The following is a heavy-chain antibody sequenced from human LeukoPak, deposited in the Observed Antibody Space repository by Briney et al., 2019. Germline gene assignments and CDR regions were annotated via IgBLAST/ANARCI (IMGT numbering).Heavy chain of an antibody. J-gene: IGHJ4*02. CDR3: ARRIVGQAPDY. CDR2: IYSGGDT. Sequence: PGGSLRLSCAVSGFTFSSNYMSWVRQAPGKGLEWVSVIYSGGDTYYAGSVKGRFTISRDNSKNTLYLQMSSLRAEDTAVYYCARRIVGQAPDYWGQGTLVTVSS. D-gene: IGHD1-26*01. V-gene: IGHV3-53*01. CDR1: GFTFSSNY.